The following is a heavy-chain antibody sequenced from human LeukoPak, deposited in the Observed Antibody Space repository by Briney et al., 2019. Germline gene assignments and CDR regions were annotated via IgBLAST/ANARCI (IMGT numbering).Heavy chain of an antibody. Sequence: PSETLSLTCAVSGGFLSVYSWRWIRQPPGEGGEWIGELNHRGGNNFNPSLKSRAILSVDTSKHQFPLKLSSVTAADTAVYYCAREEGGYDYWYFDLWGRGTLVTVSS. J-gene: IGHJ2*01. CDR2: LNHRGGN. V-gene: IGHV4-34*01. CDR1: GGFLSVYS. D-gene: IGHD5-12*01. CDR3: AREEGGYDYWYFDL.